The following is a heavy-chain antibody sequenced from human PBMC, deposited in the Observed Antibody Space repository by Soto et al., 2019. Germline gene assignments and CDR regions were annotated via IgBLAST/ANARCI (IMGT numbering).Heavy chain of an antibody. V-gene: IGHV4-39*01. CDR3: ARLPGSCSGDSGRIDY. CDR2: IYYSGST. D-gene: IGHD2-15*01. Sequence: QLQLQESGLGLVKPSETLSLTCTVSGGSISSSSYYWGWIRQPPGKGLEWIGSIYYSGSTYYNLSLKSRVTRPGDTTNNQSPLKLSSVTAADTAVYFCARLPGSCSGDSGRIDYWGQGTLVTVSS. J-gene: IGHJ4*02. CDR1: GGSISSSSYY.